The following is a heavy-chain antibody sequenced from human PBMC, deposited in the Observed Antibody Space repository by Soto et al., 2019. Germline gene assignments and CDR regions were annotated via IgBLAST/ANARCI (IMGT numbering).Heavy chain of an antibody. CDR2: ISAHNGNT. CDR1: GYTFTSYG. J-gene: IGHJ4*02. V-gene: IGHV1-18*01. D-gene: IGHD6-19*01. Sequence: ASVKVSCKASGYTFTSYGITWVRQAPGQGLEWMGWISAHNGNTNYVQKLQGRVTMTTDTSTSTAYLEVRSLRSDDTAVYYCAREPLDSSGWYGDYWGQGTLVTVSS. CDR3: AREPLDSSGWYGDY.